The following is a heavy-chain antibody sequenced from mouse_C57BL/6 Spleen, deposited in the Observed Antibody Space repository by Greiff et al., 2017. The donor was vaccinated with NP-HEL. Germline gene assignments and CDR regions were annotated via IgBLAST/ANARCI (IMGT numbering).Heavy chain of an antibody. Sequence: VQLQQSGAELVKPGASVKMSCKASGYTFTSYWITWVKQRPGQGLEWIGDIYPGSGSTNYNEKFKSKATLTVDTSSSTAYMQLSSLTSEDSAVYYCAIYDYDRFDYWGHSTTLTVSS. CDR3: AIYDYDRFDY. V-gene: IGHV1-55*01. CDR2: IYPGSGST. CDR1: GYTFTSYW. J-gene: IGHJ2*01. D-gene: IGHD2-4*01.